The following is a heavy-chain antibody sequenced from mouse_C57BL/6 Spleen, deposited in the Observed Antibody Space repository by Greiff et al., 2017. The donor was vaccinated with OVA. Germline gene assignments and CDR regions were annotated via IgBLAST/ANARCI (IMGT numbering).Heavy chain of an antibody. CDR2: IDPENGDT. J-gene: IGHJ3*01. CDR1: GFNIKDDY. D-gene: IGHD1-1*01. Sequence: EVKLVESGAELVRPGASVKLSCTASGFNIKDDYMHWVKQRPEQGLEWIGWIDPENGDTEYASKFQGKATITADTSSNTAYLQLSSLTSEDTAVYYCTVSYYGSSYGCAYWGQGTLVTVAA. V-gene: IGHV14-4*01. CDR3: TVSYYGSSYGCAY.